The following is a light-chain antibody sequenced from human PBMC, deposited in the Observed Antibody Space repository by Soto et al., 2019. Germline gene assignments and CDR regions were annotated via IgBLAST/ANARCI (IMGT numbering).Light chain of an antibody. V-gene: IGLV2-14*03. Sequence: QSALTQPASVSGSPGQSITISCTGTNSDIGGYNYVSWYQQHPGKAPKLMIYDVSKRPSGVSYRFSGSKSGNTASLTISGLQAEDEADYYCSLYTSRSTLGVFGGGTKLTVL. CDR1: NSDIGGYNY. CDR3: SLYTSRSTLGV. CDR2: DVS. J-gene: IGLJ2*01.